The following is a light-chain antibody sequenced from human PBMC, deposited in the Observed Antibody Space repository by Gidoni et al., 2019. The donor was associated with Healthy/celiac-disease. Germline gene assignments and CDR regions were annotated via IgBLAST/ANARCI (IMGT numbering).Light chain of an antibody. CDR3: QQLNSYPFT. V-gene: IGKV1-9*01. CDR2: AAS. Sequence: DIQLTQPPSFRSASVGDRVTITCRASQGISSYLAWYQQKPGKAPKLLIYAASTLQRGVPSWFRGSGSGTEFTLTISSLQPEDFATYYCQQLNSYPFTFGPXTKVDIK. J-gene: IGKJ3*01. CDR1: QGISSY.